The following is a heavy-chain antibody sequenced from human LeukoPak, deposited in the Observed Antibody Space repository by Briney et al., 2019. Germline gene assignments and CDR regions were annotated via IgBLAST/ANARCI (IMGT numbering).Heavy chain of an antibody. V-gene: IGHV1-18*01. Sequence: ASVKVSCKASGYTFTSYGISWVRQAPGQGLERMGWISAYNGNTNYAQKLQGRVTMTTDTSTSTAYMELRSLRSDDTAVYYCARLVYYDSSGYSDYWGQGTLVTVSS. CDR2: ISAYNGNT. CDR1: GYTFTSYG. D-gene: IGHD3-22*01. CDR3: ARLVYYDSSGYSDY. J-gene: IGHJ4*02.